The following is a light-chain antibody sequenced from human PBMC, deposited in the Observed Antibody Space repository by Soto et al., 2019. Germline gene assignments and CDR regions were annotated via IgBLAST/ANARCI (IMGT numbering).Light chain of an antibody. CDR2: GAS. CDR3: QQYNNWPPPLT. V-gene: IGKV3-15*01. J-gene: IGKJ4*01. CDR1: QSVSSN. Sequence: EXVXTQSPATLSVSPGERATLSCRASQSVSSNLAWYQQKPGQAPRLLIYGASTRATGIPARFSGSGSGTEFTLTISSLQSEDFAVYYCQQYNNWPPPLTFGGGTKVEI.